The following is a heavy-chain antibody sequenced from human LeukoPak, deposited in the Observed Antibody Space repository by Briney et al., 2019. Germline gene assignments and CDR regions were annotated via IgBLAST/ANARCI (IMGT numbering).Heavy chain of an antibody. V-gene: IGHV3-30*02. CDR2: IRYDGSIK. D-gene: IGHD3-10*02. Sequence: GGSLRLSCAASGFTFSSYGMHWVRQAPGKGLEWVTFIRYDGSIKYYADSVKGRFTISRDNAKNSLYLQMNSLRAEDTAVYYCAELGITMIGGVWGKGTTVTVSS. CDR3: AELGITMIGGV. CDR1: GFTFSSYG. J-gene: IGHJ6*04.